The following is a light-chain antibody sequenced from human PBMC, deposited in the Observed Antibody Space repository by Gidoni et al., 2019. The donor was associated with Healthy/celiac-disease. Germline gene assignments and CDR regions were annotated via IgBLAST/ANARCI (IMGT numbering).Light chain of an antibody. Sequence: SYELTQPPSVSVSPGQTARITCSGDALPKQYAYWYQQKPGQAPVLVIDKDSERPSGIPERFSGSSSGTTVTLTISGVQAEDEADYYCQSADSSGIYQVFGTGTKVTVL. CDR1: ALPKQY. CDR2: KDS. V-gene: IGLV3-25*03. J-gene: IGLJ1*01. CDR3: QSADSSGIYQV.